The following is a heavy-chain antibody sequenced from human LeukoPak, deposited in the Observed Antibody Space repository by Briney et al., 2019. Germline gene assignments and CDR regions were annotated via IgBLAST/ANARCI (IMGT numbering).Heavy chain of an antibody. V-gene: IGHV3-9*01. CDR1: GFTFDDYA. CDR2: ISWNSGTM. D-gene: IGHD6-6*01. J-gene: IGHJ6*03. CDR3: AKVVAARRYYYYYMDV. Sequence: GRSLRLSCAASGFTFDDYAMHWVRQAPGKGLEWVSGISWNSGTMAYADSVKGRFTISRDNAKNALYLQMNSLRAEDTALYYCAKVVAARRYYYYYMDVWGKGTPVNVSS.